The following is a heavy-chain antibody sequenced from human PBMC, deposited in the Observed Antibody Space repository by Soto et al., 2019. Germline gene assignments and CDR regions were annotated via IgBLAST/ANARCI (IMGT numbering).Heavy chain of an antibody. V-gene: IGHV4-39*02. D-gene: IGHD6-13*01. CDR2: IYSGGSS. Sequence: PSETLSLTCTVSGASLSREFYSWAWFRPTTGQGLEWIGTIYSGGSSYYNPSLNSRVTMSIDMSKNQLSLKVRSVTAADTYLYVYAREHAGKIPDFWGQGTLVTVSS. CDR1: GASLSREFYS. J-gene: IGHJ4*02. CDR3: AREHAGKIPDF.